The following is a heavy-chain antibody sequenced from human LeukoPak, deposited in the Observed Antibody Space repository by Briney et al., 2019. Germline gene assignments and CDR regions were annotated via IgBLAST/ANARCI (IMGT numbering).Heavy chain of an antibody. J-gene: IGHJ4*02. CDR2: IYYRGST. CDR3: ARADYDTSAYYYTSDC. V-gene: IGHV4-59*01. CDR1: GGSIDGYY. Sequence: PSETLSLTCTVSGGSIDGYYWSWIRQPPAKGLEWIGYIYYRGSTNYNPSLKSRVTISLDTSKNQFSLNLSSVTAADTAVYYCARADYDTSAYYYTSDCWGQGTLVTVSS. D-gene: IGHD3-22*01.